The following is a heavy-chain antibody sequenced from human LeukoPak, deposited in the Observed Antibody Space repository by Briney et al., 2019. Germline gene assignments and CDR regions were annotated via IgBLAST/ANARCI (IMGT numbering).Heavy chain of an antibody. CDR2: ISSSGSTI. J-gene: IGHJ4*02. CDR3: ATETNGRHYDY. D-gene: IGHD1-14*01. CDR1: GFTFSSYE. Sequence: GGSLRLSCAASGFTFSSYEMNWVRQAPGKGLEWVSYISSSGSTIYYADSAKGRFTISRDNAKNSLYLQMNSLRAEDTAVYYCATETNGRHYDYWGQGTLLTVSS. V-gene: IGHV3-48*03.